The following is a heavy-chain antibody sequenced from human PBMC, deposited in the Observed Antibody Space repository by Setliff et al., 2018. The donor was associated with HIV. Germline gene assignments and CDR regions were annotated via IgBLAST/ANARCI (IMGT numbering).Heavy chain of an antibody. J-gene: IGHJ4*02. D-gene: IGHD6-25*01. CDR3: ARDVGSSAWPFDY. CDR2: IYYHGST. V-gene: IGHV4-39*02. Sequence: SETLSLTCTVSGDSIGRGNYYWTWIRQPAGKALEWIGTIYYHGSTYYNPPLKSRVTISIDTSKNQFSLNLRSVTAADTAVYYCARDVGSSAWPFDYWGQGALVTVSS. CDR1: GDSIGRGNYY.